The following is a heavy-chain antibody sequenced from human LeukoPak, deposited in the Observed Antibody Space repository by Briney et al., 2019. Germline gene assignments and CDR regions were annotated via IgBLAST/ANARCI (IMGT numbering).Heavy chain of an antibody. CDR1: GFTFSDYY. CDR2: ISSSGSTI. Sequence: PGGSLRLSCAASGFTFSDYYMSWIRQAPGKGLEWVSYISSSGSTIYYADSVKGRFTISRDNAKNSLYLQMNSLRAEDTALYYCARENVGATPQKGFDYWGQGTLVTVSS. J-gene: IGHJ4*02. V-gene: IGHV3-11*01. D-gene: IGHD1-26*01. CDR3: ARENVGATPQKGFDY.